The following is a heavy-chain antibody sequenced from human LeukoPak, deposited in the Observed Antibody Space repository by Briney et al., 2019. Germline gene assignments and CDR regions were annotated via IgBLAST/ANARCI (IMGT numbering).Heavy chain of an antibody. CDR2: IYTSGST. V-gene: IGHV4-4*07. CDR1: GGSISSYY. CDR3: ARGGDIVVVPAAGGWFDP. D-gene: IGHD2-2*01. J-gene: IGHJ5*02. Sequence: SETLSLTCTVSGGSISSYYWSWIRQPAGKGLEWIGRIYTSGSTNYNPSLKSRVTMSVDTSKNQFSLKLSSVTAADTAVYYCARGGDIVVVPAAGGWFDPWGQGTLVTVSS.